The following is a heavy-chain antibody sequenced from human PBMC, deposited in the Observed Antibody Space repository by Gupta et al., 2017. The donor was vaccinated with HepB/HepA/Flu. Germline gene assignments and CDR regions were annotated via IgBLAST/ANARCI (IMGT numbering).Heavy chain of an antibody. D-gene: IGHD6-13*01. Sequence: QVQLVESGGGVVQPGRSLRLYGAPSGCNFSSYAITWVRQAPGKGLEWVAVISYDGSNKYYADSVKGRFTISRDNSKNTLYLQMNSLRAEDTAVYYCARDRSSGSSWFHSPTDYWGQGTLVTVSS. J-gene: IGHJ4*02. CDR1: GCNFSSYA. CDR3: ARDRSSGSSWFHSPTDY. CDR2: ISYDGSNK. V-gene: IGHV3-30-3*01.